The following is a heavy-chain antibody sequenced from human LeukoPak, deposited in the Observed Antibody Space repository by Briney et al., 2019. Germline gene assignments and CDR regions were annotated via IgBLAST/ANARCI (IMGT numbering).Heavy chain of an antibody. D-gene: IGHD6-19*01. CDR3: AKAAVAGTRPDY. CDR2: ISGSGGST. CDR1: GFTFSSYA. Sequence: GGSLRLSCAASGFTFSSYAMSWVRQAPGKGLEWVSAISGSGGSTYYADSVKGRFTISRDNSKNSLYLQMNSLRTEDTALYYCAKAAVAGTRPDYWGQGTLSPSPQ. J-gene: IGHJ4*02. V-gene: IGHV3-23*01.